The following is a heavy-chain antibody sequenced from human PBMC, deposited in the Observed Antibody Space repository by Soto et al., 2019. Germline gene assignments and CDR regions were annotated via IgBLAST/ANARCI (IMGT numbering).Heavy chain of an antibody. CDR1: AGTFSSYA. V-gene: IGHV1-69*06. Sequence: AASVKVSCKGSAGTFSSYALSWVRQAPGQGLEWIGGIIPIFGTANYAQNFHGRVTITADKHTSTASMDRSTLRSEDTALYYCAGVWGQGRTLYGVFDYRSQRSLVTVSS. J-gene: IGHJ4*02. CDR3: AGVWGQGRTLYGVFDY. CDR2: IIPIFGTA. D-gene: IGHD3-16*01.